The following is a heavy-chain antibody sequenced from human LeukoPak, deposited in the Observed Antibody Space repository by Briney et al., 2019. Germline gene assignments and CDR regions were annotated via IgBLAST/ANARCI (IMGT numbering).Heavy chain of an antibody. CDR2: LKTDGSRT. Sequence: GGSLRLSCAASGFTFNQYWMHWVRQAPGAGLEWVSRLKTDGSRTNYADSVKGRFTISRDNAKNSLYLEMNSLRVEDTAMYYCARDSSGYQWGQGTLVTVSS. J-gene: IGHJ4*02. V-gene: IGHV3-74*01. D-gene: IGHD3-22*01. CDR1: GFTFNQYW. CDR3: ARDSSGYQ.